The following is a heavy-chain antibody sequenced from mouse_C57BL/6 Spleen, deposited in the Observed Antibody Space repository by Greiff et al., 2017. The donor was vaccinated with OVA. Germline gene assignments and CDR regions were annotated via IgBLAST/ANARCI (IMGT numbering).Heavy chain of an antibody. Sequence: EVMLVESGGGLVKPGGSLKLSCAASGFTFSSYAMSWVRQTPEKRLEWVATISDGGSYTYYPDNVKGRFTISRDNAKNNLYLQMSHLKSEDTAMYYCARGSDDGGFDYWGQGTTLTVSS. CDR1: GFTFSSYA. D-gene: IGHD2-12*01. CDR2: ISDGGSYT. CDR3: ARGSDDGGFDY. V-gene: IGHV5-4*03. J-gene: IGHJ2*01.